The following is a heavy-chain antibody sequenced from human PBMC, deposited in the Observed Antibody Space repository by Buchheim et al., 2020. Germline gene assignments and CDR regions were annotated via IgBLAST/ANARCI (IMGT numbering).Heavy chain of an antibody. CDR2: IYTSGST. J-gene: IGHJ6*02. CDR1: GGSISSGSYY. CDR3: ARDHIVAMIEYGMDV. V-gene: IGHV4-61*02. D-gene: IGHD5-12*01. Sequence: QVQLQESGPGLVKPSQTLSLTCTVSGGSISSGSYYWSWIRQPAGKGLEWIGRIYTSGSTNYNPSLKSRVTISVDTSKNQFSLKLSSVTAADTAVYYCARDHIVAMIEYGMDVWGQGTT.